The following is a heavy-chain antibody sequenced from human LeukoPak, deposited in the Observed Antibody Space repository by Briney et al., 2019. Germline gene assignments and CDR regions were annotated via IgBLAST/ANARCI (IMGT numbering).Heavy chain of an antibody. CDR3: TTRGGSFSIFDY. V-gene: IGHV3-30-3*01. Sequence: PGRSLRLSCAASGFTFSSYAMHWVRQAPGKGLEWVAVISYDGSNKYYADSVKGRFTISRDNSKNTLYLQMNSLKTEDTAVYYCTTRGGSFSIFDYWGQGTLVTVSS. CDR1: GFTFSSYA. J-gene: IGHJ4*02. CDR2: ISYDGSNK. D-gene: IGHD1-26*01.